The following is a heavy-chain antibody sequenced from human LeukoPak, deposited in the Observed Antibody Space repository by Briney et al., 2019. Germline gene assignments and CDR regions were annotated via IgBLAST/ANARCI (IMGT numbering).Heavy chain of an antibody. CDR3: ASQIARDY. Sequence: GGSLRLSCAASGFTFSSYAMHWVRQAPGKGLEWVAVISYDGSNKYYADSVKGRFTISRDNSKNTLYLQMNSLRAEDTAVYYCASQIARDYWGQGTLVTVS. CDR2: ISYDGSNK. J-gene: IGHJ4*02. CDR1: GFTFSSYA. D-gene: IGHD6-6*01. V-gene: IGHV3-30-3*01.